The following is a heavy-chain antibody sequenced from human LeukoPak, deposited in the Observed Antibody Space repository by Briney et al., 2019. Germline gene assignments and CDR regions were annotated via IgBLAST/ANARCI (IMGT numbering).Heavy chain of an antibody. CDR3: ARGPYYFDS. CDR2: IYYSGGN. CDR1: GGSISSSGYY. V-gene: IGHV4-39*07. Sequence: SETLSLTCTVSGGSISSSGYYWGWIRQRPGKGLEWIGSIYYSGGNYYNPSLNSRVTISVDTSKNQFSLRLSSVTAADTAVYYCARGPYYFDSWGPGTLVTVSS. J-gene: IGHJ4*02.